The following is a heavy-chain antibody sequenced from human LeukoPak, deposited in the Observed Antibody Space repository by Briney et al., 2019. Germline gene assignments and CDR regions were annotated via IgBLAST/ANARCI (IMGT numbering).Heavy chain of an antibody. D-gene: IGHD2-15*01. V-gene: IGHV4-39*01. CDR1: GGSMSSSTYY. CDR3: ATWGSCSGGSCYSGRYYFDY. CDR2: FYYSGTT. Sequence: SETLSLTCTVSGGSMSSSTYYWDWIRQPPGKGLEWIGSFYYSGTTYYNPSLKSRVTITVDTSNNQFSLRLTSVTAADTAVYYCATWGSCSGGSCYSGRYYFDYWGQGALITVSS. J-gene: IGHJ4*02.